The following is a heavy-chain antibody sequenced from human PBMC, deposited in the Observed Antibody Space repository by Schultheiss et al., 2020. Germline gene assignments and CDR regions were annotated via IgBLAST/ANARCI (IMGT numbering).Heavy chain of an antibody. V-gene: IGHV3-11*01. Sequence: GESLKISCAASGFTFSDYYMSWIRQAPGKGLEWVSYISSSGSIKNNADSVKGRFTISRDNAKKSLYLQMNSLRAEDTAVYYCARDSYSGYDASFDYWGQGTLVTVS. CDR3: ARDSYSGYDASFDY. D-gene: IGHD5-12*01. J-gene: IGHJ4*02. CDR2: ISSSGSIK. CDR1: GFTFSDYY.